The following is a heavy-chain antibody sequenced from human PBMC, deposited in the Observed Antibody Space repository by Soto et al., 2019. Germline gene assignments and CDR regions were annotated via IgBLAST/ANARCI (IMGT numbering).Heavy chain of an antibody. CDR3: ARVRAYGDYSYWFDP. Sequence: GASVKVSCKASGYTFTSYGISWVRQAPGQGLEWMGWISAYNGNTNYAQKLQGRVTMTTDTSTSTAYMELRSLRSDDTAVYYCARVRAYGDYSYWFDPWGQGTLVTVSS. V-gene: IGHV1-18*01. D-gene: IGHD4-17*01. CDR2: ISAYNGNT. CDR1: GYTFTSYG. J-gene: IGHJ5*02.